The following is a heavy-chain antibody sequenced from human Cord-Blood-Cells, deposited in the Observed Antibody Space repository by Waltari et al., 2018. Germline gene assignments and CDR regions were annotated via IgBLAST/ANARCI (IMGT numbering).Heavy chain of an antibody. J-gene: IGHJ3*02. CDR2: SNPTRGGT. V-gene: IGHV1-2*02. D-gene: IGHD5-12*01. Sequence: QVQLVQSGAEVKKPGASVKVSCKASGYTFNGYYMHWVRQAPGQGLEWMGWSNPTRGGTNYAQKFQGRVTMTRDTSISTAYMELSRLRSDDTAVYYCAREVRRDGYRGAIDIWGQGTMVTVSS. CDR1: GYTFNGYY. CDR3: AREVRRDGYRGAIDI.